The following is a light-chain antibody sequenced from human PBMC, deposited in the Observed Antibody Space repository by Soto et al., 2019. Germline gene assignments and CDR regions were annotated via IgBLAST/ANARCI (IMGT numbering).Light chain of an antibody. J-gene: IGLJ1*01. CDR3: IAYTGSSTSYV. CDR1: SSDIGSYNH. V-gene: IGLV2-14*01. Sequence: SVLTQPASVSGSPGQSITISCSGTSSDIGSYNHVAWYQQFPGKSPKLMIYAVSSRPSGVSSRFSGSKSGNTASLTISGLQPQDEADYYCIAYTGSSTSYVFGSGTKVTVL. CDR2: AVS.